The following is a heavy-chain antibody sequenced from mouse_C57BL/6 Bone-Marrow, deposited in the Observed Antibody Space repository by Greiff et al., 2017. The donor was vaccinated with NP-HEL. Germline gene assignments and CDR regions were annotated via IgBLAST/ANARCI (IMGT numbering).Heavy chain of an antibody. J-gene: IGHJ4*01. CDR1: GYTFTDYY. V-gene: IGHV1-26*01. D-gene: IGHD6-1*01. Sequence: VQLQQSGPELVKPGASVKISCKASGYTFTDYYMNWVKQSHGKSLEWIGDINPNNGGTSYNQKFKGKATLTVDKSSSTAYMELRSLTSEDSAVYYCARCSRYYAMDYWGQGTSVTVSS. CDR3: ARCSRYYAMDY. CDR2: INPNNGGT.